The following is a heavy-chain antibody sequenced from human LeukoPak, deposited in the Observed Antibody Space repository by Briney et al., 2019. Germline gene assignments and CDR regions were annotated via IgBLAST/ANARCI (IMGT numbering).Heavy chain of an antibody. CDR3: ARAPWGSYFDY. V-gene: IGHV4-59*01. Sequence: PSETLSLTCTVSGGSISSYYWSWIRQPPGKGLEWIGYIYYSGSTNYNPSLKSRVTISVDTPENQFSLKLSSVTAADTAVYYCARAPWGSYFDYWGQGTLVTVSS. CDR1: GGSISSYY. J-gene: IGHJ4*02. CDR2: IYYSGST. D-gene: IGHD7-27*01.